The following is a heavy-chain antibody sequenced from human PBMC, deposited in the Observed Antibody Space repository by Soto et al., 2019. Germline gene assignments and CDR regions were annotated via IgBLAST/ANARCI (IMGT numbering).Heavy chain of an antibody. CDR1: GFTFSDYY. J-gene: IGHJ4*02. V-gene: IGHV3-11*01. Sequence: GGSLRLSCAASGFTFSDYYMSWIRQAPGKGLEWVSYISSSGSTIYYADSVKGRFTISRDNAKNSLYLQMNSLRAEDTAVYYCARARITMVRGVIPPFDYWGQGTLVTVSS. CDR2: ISSSGSTI. CDR3: ARARITMVRGVIPPFDY. D-gene: IGHD3-10*01.